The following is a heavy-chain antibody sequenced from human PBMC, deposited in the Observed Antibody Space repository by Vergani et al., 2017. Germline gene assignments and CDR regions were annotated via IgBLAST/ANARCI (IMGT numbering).Heavy chain of an antibody. D-gene: IGHD3-10*01. J-gene: IGHJ4*02. CDR3: ARTSSIAGSYYNGEWDY. V-gene: IGHV1-46*03. Sequence: VQLVQSGTEVKKPGASVNIACKTSGYTFTNHHLHWVRQAPGQGLEWMGIITPGGSTDYGPKFQGRATMTSDTSTRTVYMDLTGLRSDDTAMYYCARTSSIAGSYYNGEWDYWGQGTLVVVSS. CDR2: ITPGGST. CDR1: GYTFTNHH.